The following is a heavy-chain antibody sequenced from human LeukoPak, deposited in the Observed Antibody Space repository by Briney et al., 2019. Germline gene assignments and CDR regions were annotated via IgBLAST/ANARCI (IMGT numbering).Heavy chain of an antibody. V-gene: IGHV4-39*01. Sequence: SETLSLTCTVSGGSISSSSYYWGWIRQPPGKGREWIGSIYYSGSTYYNPSLKSRVTISVDTSKNQFSLKLSSVTAADTAVYYCARLIIIVVVPAASSVVAATPDWFDPWGQGTLVTVSS. CDR3: ARLIIIVVVPAASSVVAATPDWFDP. J-gene: IGHJ5*02. CDR2: IYYSGST. CDR1: GGSISSSSYY. D-gene: IGHD2-2*01.